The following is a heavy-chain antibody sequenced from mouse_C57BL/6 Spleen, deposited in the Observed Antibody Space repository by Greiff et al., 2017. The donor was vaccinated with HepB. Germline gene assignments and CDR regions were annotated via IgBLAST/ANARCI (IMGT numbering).Heavy chain of an antibody. J-gene: IGHJ4*01. CDR3: ARRSYDYLYYAMDY. CDR1: GYTFTDYY. V-gene: IGHV1-19*01. CDR2: INPYNGGT. D-gene: IGHD2-4*01. Sequence: EVQLQQSGPVLVKPGASVKMSCKASGYTFTDYYMNWVKQSHGKSLEWIGVINPYNGGTSYNQKFKGKATLTVDKSSSTAYMELNSLTSEDSAVYYCARRSYDYLYYAMDYWGQGTSGTVSS.